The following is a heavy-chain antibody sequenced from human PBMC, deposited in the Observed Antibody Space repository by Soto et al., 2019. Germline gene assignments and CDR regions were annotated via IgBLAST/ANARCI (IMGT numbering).Heavy chain of an antibody. CDR3: VKPPGYHSDSTTYYSV. Sequence: PGGSLRLSCSASGFSFNMYGVHWVRQTPGKGLQYVSAISSSGDSTYYADSVKGRFIISRDNSKNTLYLQMSSLRVEDTAMYYCVKPPGYHSDSTTYYSVWGRGTLVTVSS. D-gene: IGHD3-22*01. V-gene: IGHV3-64D*06. CDR2: ISSSGDST. CDR1: GFSFNMYG. J-gene: IGHJ4*02.